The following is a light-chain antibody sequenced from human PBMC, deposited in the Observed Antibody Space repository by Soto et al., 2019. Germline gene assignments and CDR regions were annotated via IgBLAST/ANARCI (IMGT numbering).Light chain of an antibody. CDR3: ATWDDSLRGWV. Sequence: QSVLTQPPSASGTPGHRVTIACSGSSSNIGDSYGYWFQQLPGTAPKLRIYRNNQRPSGVPDRCSGSKSGTSASLAISGLRPEDEADYYCATWDDSLRGWVFGGGTQLTVL. V-gene: IGLV1-47*01. J-gene: IGLJ3*02. CDR1: SSNIGDSY. CDR2: RNN.